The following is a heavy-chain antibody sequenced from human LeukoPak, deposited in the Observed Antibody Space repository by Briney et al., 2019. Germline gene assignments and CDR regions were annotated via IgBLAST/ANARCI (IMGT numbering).Heavy chain of an antibody. CDR3: ARDGSGRWYFDY. J-gene: IGHJ4*02. V-gene: IGHV3-33*01. Sequence: GRSLRLSCAASGFTFSSYGMHWVRQAPGKGLEWVAVIWYDGSNKYYADSVKGRFTISRDNSKNMLYLQMNSLRAEDTAVYYCARDGSGRWYFDYWGQGTLVTVSS. D-gene: IGHD3-10*01. CDR2: IWYDGSNK. CDR1: GFTFSSYG.